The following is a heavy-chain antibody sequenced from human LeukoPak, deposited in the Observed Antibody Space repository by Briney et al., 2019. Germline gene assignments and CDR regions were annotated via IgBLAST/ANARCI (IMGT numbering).Heavy chain of an antibody. CDR1: GFTFSSYG. Sequence: PGGSLRLSCAASGFTFSSYGMHWVRQAPGKGLEWVAVISYDGSNKYYADSVKGRFTISRDNSKNTLYLQMNSLRAEDAAVYYCAKLSSEEYSSVKLPAVGGENFDYWGQGTLVTVSS. V-gene: IGHV3-30*18. J-gene: IGHJ4*02. CDR3: AKLSSEEYSSVKLPAVGGENFDY. D-gene: IGHD6-19*01. CDR2: ISYDGSNK.